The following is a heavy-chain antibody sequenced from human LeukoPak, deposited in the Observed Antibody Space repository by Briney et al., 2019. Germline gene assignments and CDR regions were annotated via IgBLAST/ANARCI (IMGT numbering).Heavy chain of an antibody. CDR3: ARAGGYSSGWSY. Sequence: PSGTLSLTCTVSGGSISTYYWSWIRQPPGKGLEWIGYIYYSGSTNYNPSLKSRVTISVDTSKNQFSLKLSSVTAADTAVYYCARAGGYSSGWSYWGQGTLVTVSS. CDR2: IYYSGST. V-gene: IGHV4-59*01. CDR1: GGSISTYY. D-gene: IGHD6-19*01. J-gene: IGHJ4*02.